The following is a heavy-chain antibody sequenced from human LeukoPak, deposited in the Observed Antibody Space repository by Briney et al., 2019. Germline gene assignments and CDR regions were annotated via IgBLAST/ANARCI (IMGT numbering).Heavy chain of an antibody. CDR1: GFTFSDAW. Sequence: GGSLRLSCATSGFTFSDAWMNWVRQAPGKGLEWVGRIRSNSDGGTIDYAAPVKGRFTLSRDDSKTTLYLQMNSLQTEDTAVYYCATDFYDSTWGQGTLVTVSS. V-gene: IGHV3-15*07. J-gene: IGHJ5*02. CDR3: ATDFYDST. D-gene: IGHD3-22*01. CDR2: IRSNSDGGTI.